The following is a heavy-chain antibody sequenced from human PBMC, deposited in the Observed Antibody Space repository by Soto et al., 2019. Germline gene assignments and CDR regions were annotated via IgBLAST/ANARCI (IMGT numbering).Heavy chain of an antibody. CDR1: GYSISSGYY. Sequence: PSETLSLTCAVSGYSISSGYYWGWIRQPPRKGLEWIGSIYHSGSTYYNPSLKSRVTISVDTSKNQFSLKLSSVTAADTAVYYCASEGYYDSSGYLRWFAPWGQGTLVTAPQ. J-gene: IGHJ5*02. CDR2: IYHSGST. V-gene: IGHV4-38-2*01. D-gene: IGHD3-22*01. CDR3: ASEGYYDSSGYLRWFAP.